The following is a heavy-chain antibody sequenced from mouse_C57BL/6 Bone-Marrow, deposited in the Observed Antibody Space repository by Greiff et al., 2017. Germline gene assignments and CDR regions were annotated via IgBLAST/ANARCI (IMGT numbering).Heavy chain of an antibody. V-gene: IGHV1-69*01. D-gene: IGHD2-2*01. CDR2: IDPSDSYT. Sequence: QVQLQQPGAELVMPGASVKLSCKASGYTFTSYWMHWVKQRPGQGLEWIGEIDPSDSYTNYNQKFKGKSTLTVDKSSSTAYMQLSSLTSEDSAVYYCAREGDLLWLPRRLYYAMDYWGQGTSVTVSS. J-gene: IGHJ4*01. CDR3: AREGDLLWLPRRLYYAMDY. CDR1: GYTFTSYW.